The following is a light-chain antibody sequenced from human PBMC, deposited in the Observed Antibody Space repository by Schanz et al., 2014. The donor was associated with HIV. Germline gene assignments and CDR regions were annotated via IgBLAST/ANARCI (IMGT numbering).Light chain of an antibody. V-gene: IGLV2-14*01. CDR1: SSDVGGYNY. J-gene: IGLJ1*01. Sequence: QSALTQPASVSGSPGQSITISCTGTSSDVGGYNYVSWYQQHPGKAPKLLVYDVTNRPSGVSSRFSGSKSGNTASLTISGLQPEDEADYYCSSYTSSSTLYVFATGTKLTVL. CDR3: SSYTSSSTLYV. CDR2: DVT.